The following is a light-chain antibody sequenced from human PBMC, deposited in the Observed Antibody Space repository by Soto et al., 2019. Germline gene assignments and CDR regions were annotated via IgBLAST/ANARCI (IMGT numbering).Light chain of an antibody. CDR3: SSYAGNNVI. V-gene: IGLV2-8*01. Sequence: QSALTQPPSASGSHGQSVTISCTGTSSDVGGYNYVSWYQQHPDKAPKLIIYEVSKWPSGVPDRFSGSKSGNTASLTVSGLQAEDEADYYCSSYAGNNVIFGGGTKLTVL. J-gene: IGLJ2*01. CDR1: SSDVGGYNY. CDR2: EVS.